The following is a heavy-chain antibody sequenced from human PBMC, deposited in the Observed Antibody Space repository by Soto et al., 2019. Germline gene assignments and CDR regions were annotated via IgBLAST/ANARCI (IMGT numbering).Heavy chain of an antibody. Sequence: LSLTCTVSGGSISSGGYYWSWIRQHPGKGLEWIGYIYYSGSTYYNPSLKSRVTISVDTSKNQFSLKLSSVTAADTAVYYCARDRSKDFWSGYYVELGYGMDVWGQGTTVTVSS. CDR1: GGSISSGGYY. CDR3: ARDRSKDFWSGYYVELGYGMDV. J-gene: IGHJ6*02. V-gene: IGHV4-31*03. D-gene: IGHD3-3*01. CDR2: IYYSGST.